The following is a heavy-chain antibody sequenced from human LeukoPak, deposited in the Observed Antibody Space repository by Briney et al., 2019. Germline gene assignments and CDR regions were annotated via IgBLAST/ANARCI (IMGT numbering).Heavy chain of an antibody. CDR3: ARGLEVLWFGELLYPIASWFDP. CDR2: MNPNSGNT. CDR1: GYTFTSYD. V-gene: IGHV1-8*01. Sequence: GASVKVSCKASGYTFTSYDINWVRQATGQGLEWMGWMNPNSGNTGYAQKFQGRVTMTRNTSISTAYMELSSLRSEDTAVYYCARGLEVLWFGELLYPIASWFDPWGQGTLVTVSS. D-gene: IGHD3-10*01. J-gene: IGHJ5*02.